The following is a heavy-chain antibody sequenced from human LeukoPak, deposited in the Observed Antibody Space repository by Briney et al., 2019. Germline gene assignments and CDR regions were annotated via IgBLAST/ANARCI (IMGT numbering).Heavy chain of an antibody. D-gene: IGHD1-26*01. CDR1: SGSISSTHHY. Sequence: SETLSLTCTVSSGSISSTHHYWAWIRQPPGKGLEWIGNIYYSGNTYYNPSLKSRVTISVDTSENRFSLRLTSVTAADTAVYYCARQLTESYEHDFWGQRTLDTVSS. V-gene: IGHV4-39*01. J-gene: IGHJ4*02. CDR3: ARQLTESYEHDF. CDR2: IYYSGNT.